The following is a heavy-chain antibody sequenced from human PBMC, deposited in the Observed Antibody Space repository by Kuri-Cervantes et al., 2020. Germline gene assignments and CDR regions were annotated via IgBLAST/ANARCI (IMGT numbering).Heavy chain of an antibody. Sequence: GESLKISCAASGFTFSSYAMHWVCQAPGKGLEWVAVISYDGSNKYSADSVKGRFTISRDNSKNTLYLQMNSLRAEDTAVYYCARDTHCSSTSCIYYYGMEVWGQGTTVTVSS. V-gene: IGHV3-30-3*01. CDR3: ARDTHCSSTSCIYYYGMEV. CDR2: ISYDGSNK. CDR1: GFTFSSYA. D-gene: IGHD2-2*01. J-gene: IGHJ6*02.